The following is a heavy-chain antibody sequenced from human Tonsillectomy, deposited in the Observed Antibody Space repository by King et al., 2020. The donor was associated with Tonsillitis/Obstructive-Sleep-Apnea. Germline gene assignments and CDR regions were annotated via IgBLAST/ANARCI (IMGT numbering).Heavy chain of an antibody. D-gene: IGHD6-13*01. CDR2: IYSGGST. V-gene: IGHV3-53*01. J-gene: IGHJ4*02. CDR1: GFTVSSNY. CDR3: ARASIAAAGYYFDH. Sequence: DVQLVESGGGLIQPGGSLRLSCAASGFTVSSNYMSWVRQAPGKGLEWVSVIYSGGSTYYADSVKGRFTISRDNSKNTLYLQMNSLRAEDTAVYYCARASIAAAGYYFDHWGQGTLVTVSS.